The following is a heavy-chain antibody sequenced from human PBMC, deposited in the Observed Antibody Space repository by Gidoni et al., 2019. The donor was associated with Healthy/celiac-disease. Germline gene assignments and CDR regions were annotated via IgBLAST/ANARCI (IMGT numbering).Heavy chain of an antibody. J-gene: IGHJ6*02. Sequence: EVQLVASGGGLVKPGGSLRLSCAASAFTFSSYSMNWVRQAPGKGLEWVASISGSSSFIYYADSVKGRFTISRDNAKNSLYLQVNSLRAEDTAVYYCARGGYSNYYYYGMDVWGHGTTVTVSS. CDR1: AFTFSSYS. CDR3: ARGGYSNYYYYGMDV. D-gene: IGHD4-4*01. CDR2: ISGSSSFI. V-gene: IGHV3-21*01.